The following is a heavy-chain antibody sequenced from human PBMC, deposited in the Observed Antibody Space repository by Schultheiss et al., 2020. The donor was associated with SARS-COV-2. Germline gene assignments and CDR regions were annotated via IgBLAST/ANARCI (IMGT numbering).Heavy chain of an antibody. CDR3: AKDSIAAAGYNYYYYGMDV. Sequence: GGSLRLSCAASGFTFSSYDMHWVRQATGKGLEWVSAIGTAGDTYYPGSVKGRFTISRENAKNSLYLQMNSLRAGDTAVYYCAKDSIAAAGYNYYYYGMDVWGQGTTVTVSS. CDR1: GFTFSSYD. J-gene: IGHJ6*02. V-gene: IGHV3-13*01. D-gene: IGHD6-13*01. CDR2: IGTAGDT.